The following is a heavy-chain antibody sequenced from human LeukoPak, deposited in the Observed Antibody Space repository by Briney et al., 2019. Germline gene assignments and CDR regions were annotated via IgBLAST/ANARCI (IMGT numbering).Heavy chain of an antibody. Sequence: GGSLRLSCEASGFTFSSHGMHWVRQAPGKGLEWVAVIWFDGSNKYYADSVKGRFTISRDNSKNTLNLQMSSLRAEDTAVYYWARGDTALARGYFDYWGRGTLVTVSS. J-gene: IGHJ4*02. D-gene: IGHD5-18*01. CDR3: ARGDTALARGYFDY. CDR1: GFTFSSHG. V-gene: IGHV3-33*01. CDR2: IWFDGSNK.